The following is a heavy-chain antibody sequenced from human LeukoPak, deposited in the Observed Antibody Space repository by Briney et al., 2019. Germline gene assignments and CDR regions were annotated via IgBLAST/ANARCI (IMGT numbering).Heavy chain of an antibody. CDR2: ISRSTETT. CDR1: GFSFSSFA. V-gene: IGHV3-23*01. CDR3: AKRAAVSGIVGPFDY. Sequence: GGPLRLSCAVSGFSFSSFALRWVRQAPGKGLEWVSSISRSTETTLYADSVKGRFTISRDNSKNTGFLQMNNLRAEDTAVYYCAKRAAVSGIVGPFDYWGQGTLVTVSS. D-gene: IGHD6-19*01. J-gene: IGHJ4*02.